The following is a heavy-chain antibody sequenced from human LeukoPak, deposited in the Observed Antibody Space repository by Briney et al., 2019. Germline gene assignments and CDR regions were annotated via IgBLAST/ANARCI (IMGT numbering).Heavy chain of an antibody. V-gene: IGHV4-34*01. J-gene: IGHJ4*02. D-gene: IGHD3-22*01. CDR2: VNHSGST. Sequence: SETLSLTCAVYGGSFSGYYWSWIRQPPGKGLEWIGEVNHSGSTNYNPSLKSRVTISVDTSKNQFSLKLSSVTAADTAVYYCARGRIYYYDSSGYSLDYWGQGTLVTVSS. CDR3: ARGRIYYYDSSGYSLDY. CDR1: GGSFSGYY.